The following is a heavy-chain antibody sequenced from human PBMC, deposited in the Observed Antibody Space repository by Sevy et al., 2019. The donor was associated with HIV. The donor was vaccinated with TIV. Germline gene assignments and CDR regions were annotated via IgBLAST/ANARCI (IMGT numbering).Heavy chain of an antibody. CDR3: ARAFGIGIVGATPDY. J-gene: IGHJ4*02. D-gene: IGHD1-26*01. V-gene: IGHV3-11*01. CDR2: IRSTGDTI. CDR1: GFTFSDYN. Sequence: GGSLRLSCAASGFTFSDYNMIWIRQAPGRGLEWTSYIRSTGDTIYYADSVKRRFTISRDNAKNSLYLQMNSLTAGDTAVYYCARAFGIGIVGATPDYWGQGTLVTVSS.